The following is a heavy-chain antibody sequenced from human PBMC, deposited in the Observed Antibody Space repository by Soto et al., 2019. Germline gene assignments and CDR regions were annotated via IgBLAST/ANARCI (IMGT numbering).Heavy chain of an antibody. J-gene: IGHJ6*02. V-gene: IGHV3-23*01. CDR2: ISGSGGST. CDR3: ATRLRYFDWLLRGAGGMDV. CDR1: GFTFSSYA. Sequence: WGSLRLSCAASGFTFSSYAMSWVRQAPGKGLEWVSAISGSGGSTYYADSVKGRFTISRDNSKNTLYLQMNSLRAEDTAVYYCATRLRYFDWLLRGAGGMDVWGQGTTVTVS. D-gene: IGHD3-9*01.